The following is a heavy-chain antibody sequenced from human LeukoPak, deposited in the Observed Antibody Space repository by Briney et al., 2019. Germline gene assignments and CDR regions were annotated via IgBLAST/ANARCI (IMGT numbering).Heavy chain of an antibody. J-gene: IGHJ5*02. D-gene: IGHD2-15*01. CDR1: GGTFSSYA. V-gene: IGHV1-69*13. CDR3: ARVGTWCSGGSCYWWFDP. Sequence: SVKVSCKASGGTFSSYAISWVRQAPGQGLEWMGGIIPIFGTANYAQKFQGRVTITADESTSTAYMELSSLRSEDTAVYYCARVGTWCSGGSCYWWFDPWGQGTLVTASS. CDR2: IIPIFGTA.